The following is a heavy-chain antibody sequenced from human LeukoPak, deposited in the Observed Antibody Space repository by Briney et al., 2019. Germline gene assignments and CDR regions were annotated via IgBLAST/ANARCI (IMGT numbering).Heavy chain of an antibody. CDR2: ITWEGGST. Sequence: PGGSLRLSCAASGFTFDDYAMHWVRHAPGKGLGWVSLITWEGGSTSYADSVKGRFTISRDNSKNSLYIQMNSLRAEDTALYYCAKDAIVGATRPYYFDYWGQGTLVTVSS. D-gene: IGHD1-26*01. V-gene: IGHV3-43D*03. CDR3: AKDAIVGATRPYYFDY. CDR1: GFTFDDYA. J-gene: IGHJ4*02.